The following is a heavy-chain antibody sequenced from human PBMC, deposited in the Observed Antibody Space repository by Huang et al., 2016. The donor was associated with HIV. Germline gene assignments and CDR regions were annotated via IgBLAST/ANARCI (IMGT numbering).Heavy chain of an antibody. V-gene: IGHV4-39*01. CDR3: ARLPGSITMIRGVITDPY. J-gene: IGHJ4*02. Sequence: QLQLQESGPGLVKPSETLSLTCTVSGGSIRSDNYYWGWIRQPPGKGLEWIGSIYYIGSTYYNPSLKSRVTITGDTSKNQFSLKMRSVTAADTAVYYCARLPGSITMIRGVITDPYWGQGTLVTVSS. CDR2: IYYIGST. CDR1: GGSIRSDNYY. D-gene: IGHD3-10*01.